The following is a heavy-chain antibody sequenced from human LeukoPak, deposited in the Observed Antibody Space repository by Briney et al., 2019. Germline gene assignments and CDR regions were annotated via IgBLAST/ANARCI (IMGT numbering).Heavy chain of an antibody. CDR1: EKPLTGYY. J-gene: IGHJ4*02. Sequence: ASVKFSSKASEKPLTGYYMNWGHQPPGQGLGWMGWINPNSGGTNYAQKFQGRVTMTRDTSISTAYMELSRLRSDDTAVYYCARDHGTITMVTWGQGTLVTVSS. V-gene: IGHV1-2*02. CDR2: INPNSGGT. D-gene: IGHD3-10*01. CDR3: ARDHGTITMVT.